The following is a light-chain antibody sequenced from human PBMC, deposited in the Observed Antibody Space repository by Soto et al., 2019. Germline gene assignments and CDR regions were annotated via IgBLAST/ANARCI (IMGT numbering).Light chain of an antibody. J-gene: IGLJ2*01. CDR3: CSYAGSNTSV. CDR1: SSDVGSYNV. CDR2: EGS. V-gene: IGLV2-23*01. Sequence: QSALTQPASVSGSPGQSITICCTGTSSDVGSYNVVSWYQQHPGKAPKLLIYEGSKRPSGVSNRFSGSKSGNTASLTISGLQAEDETDYYCCSYAGSNTSVFGAGTKLTVL.